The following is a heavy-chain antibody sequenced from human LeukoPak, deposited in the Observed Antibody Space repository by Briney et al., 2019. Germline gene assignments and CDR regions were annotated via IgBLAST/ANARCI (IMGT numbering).Heavy chain of an antibody. CDR3: ARIFGGDYFDY. D-gene: IGHD3-16*01. CDR1: GFSPSTRGMR. V-gene: IGHV2-70*04. CDR2: IDWDDDK. J-gene: IGHJ4*02. Sequence: VSGPTLVNPTQTLTLTCTFSGFSPSTRGMRVSWIRQPPGKALEWLARIDWDDDKFYSTSLKTRLTISKDTSKNQVVLTMTNMDPVDTATYYCARIFGGDYFDYWGQGTLVTVSS.